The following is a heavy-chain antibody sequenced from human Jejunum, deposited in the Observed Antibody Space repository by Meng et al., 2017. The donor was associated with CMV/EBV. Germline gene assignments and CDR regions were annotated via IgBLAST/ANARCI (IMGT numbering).Heavy chain of an antibody. CDR2: TYYNRKT. D-gene: IGHD5-18*01. J-gene: IGHJ5*02. Sequence: RGSVSSSRYCWSWLRQPPGKGLEWVGTTYYNRKTYYNPSLRGRVTISVDTSKNQFSLKLTSVTAADTAVYYCARDVGTVFLNWFDPWGQGTLVTVSS. V-gene: IGHV4-39*07. CDR1: RGSVSSSRYC. CDR3: ARDVGTVFLNWFDP.